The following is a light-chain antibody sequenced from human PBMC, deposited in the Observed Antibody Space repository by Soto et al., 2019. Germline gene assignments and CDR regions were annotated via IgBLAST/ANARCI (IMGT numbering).Light chain of an antibody. CDR3: QHRSNWPPIT. Sequence: EIVLTQSPATLSLSPGERATLSCRASQSVSIYLAWYQQKPGQAPRLLIYDSSNRAAGIPARFSARGSGTDFTLFISNLEPEDSAVYYCQHRSNWPPITFGQGTRPEIK. J-gene: IGKJ5*01. CDR1: QSVSIY. CDR2: DSS. V-gene: IGKV3-11*01.